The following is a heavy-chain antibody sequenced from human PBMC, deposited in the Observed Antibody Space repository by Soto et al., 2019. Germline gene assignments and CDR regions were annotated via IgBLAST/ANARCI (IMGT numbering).Heavy chain of an antibody. V-gene: IGHV3-33*01. CDR3: ARALQYQNWLDP. D-gene: IGHD4-4*01. CDR1: GFTLSNYG. Sequence: QVQLVESGGGVVQPGRSLRLSCAASGFTLSNYGMHWVRQAPGKGLEWVAVIWSGGSNKYYADSVKGRFTISRDNSKNTLYLQMNSLRAEDTAVYYCARALQYQNWLDPWSQGTLVTVSS. J-gene: IGHJ5*02. CDR2: IWSGGSNK.